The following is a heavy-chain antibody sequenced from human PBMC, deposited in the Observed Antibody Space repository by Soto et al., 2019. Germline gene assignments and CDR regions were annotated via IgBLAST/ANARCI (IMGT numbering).Heavy chain of an antibody. J-gene: IGHJ5*02. V-gene: IGHV4-4*02. CDR1: GASVSSTYW. CDR2: INHRGSA. CDR3: AGTTTASPAPQFDH. D-gene: IGHD4-17*01. Sequence: SETLSLTCAVSGASVSSTYWWSWVRQPPGKGPEWIGEINHRGSANYNPSLKSRVTISVDISKSQFSLRLTSVTAADTAGYYCAGTTTASPAPQFDHWGQGTLVT.